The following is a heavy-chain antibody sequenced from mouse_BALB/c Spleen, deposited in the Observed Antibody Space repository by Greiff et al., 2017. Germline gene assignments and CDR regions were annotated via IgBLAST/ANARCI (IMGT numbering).Heavy chain of an antibody. J-gene: IGHJ4*01. V-gene: IGHV1S81*02. D-gene: IGHD2-2*01. CDR1: GYTFTSYY. CDR2: INPSNGGT. CDR3: TRNYGYGLYAMDY. Sequence: VKLQQSGAELVKPGASVKLSCKASGYTFTSYYMYWVKQRPGQGLEWIGEINPSNGGTNFNEKFKSKATLTVDKSSSTAYMQLSSLTSEDSAVYYCTRNYGYGLYAMDYWGQGTSVTVSS.